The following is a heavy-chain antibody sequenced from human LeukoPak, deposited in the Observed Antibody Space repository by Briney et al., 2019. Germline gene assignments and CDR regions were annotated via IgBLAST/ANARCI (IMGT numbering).Heavy chain of an antibody. D-gene: IGHD2-21*02. CDR3: ARAYCGGDCYLDY. V-gene: IGHV4-59*01. Sequence: SETLSLTCTVCGGFISRFYWSWIRQPPGKGLEWIGYIYYSGSTNYNPSLKSRVTISVDTSKNQFSLKLSSVTAADTAVYYCARAYCGGDCYLDYWGQGTLVTVSS. CDR1: GGFISRFY. J-gene: IGHJ4*02. CDR2: IYYSGST.